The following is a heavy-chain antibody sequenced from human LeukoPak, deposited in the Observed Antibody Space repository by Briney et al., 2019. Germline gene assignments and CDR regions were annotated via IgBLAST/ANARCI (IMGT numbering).Heavy chain of an antibody. D-gene: IGHD3-10*01. Sequence: SETLSLTCTVSGGSISSSSYYWGWIRQPPGTGLEWIGSIYYSGSTYYNPSLKSRVTISVDTSKNQFSLKPSSVTAADTAVYYCAIHYMGSYDNRGLDYWGQGTLVTVSS. J-gene: IGHJ4*02. CDR1: GGSISSSSYY. CDR3: AIHYMGSYDNRGLDY. V-gene: IGHV4-39*01. CDR2: IYYSGST.